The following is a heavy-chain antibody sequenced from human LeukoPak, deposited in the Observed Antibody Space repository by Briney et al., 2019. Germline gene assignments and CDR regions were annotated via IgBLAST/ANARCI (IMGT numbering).Heavy chain of an antibody. Sequence: SETLSLTCAVYGGSFSGYYWSWIRQPPGKGLEWIGEINHSGSTNYNPSLKSRVTISVDTSKNQFSLKLSSVTAADTAVYYCARSVMVRGVGELDCWGQGTLVTVSS. J-gene: IGHJ4*02. V-gene: IGHV4-34*01. D-gene: IGHD3-10*01. CDR2: INHSGST. CDR3: ARSVMVRGVGELDC. CDR1: GGSFSGYY.